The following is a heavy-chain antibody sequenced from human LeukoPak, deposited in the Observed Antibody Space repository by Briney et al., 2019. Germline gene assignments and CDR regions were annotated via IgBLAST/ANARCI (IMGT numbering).Heavy chain of an antibody. Sequence: GGSLRLSCAASGFTFSSYGMHWVRQAPGKGLEWVSFISHDGSDKYYADSVKGRFSITRDNFKDTLYLQVNSLRAEDTAVYYCALGGAYYDSGGYYQGFDYWGQGALVTVSS. V-gene: IGHV3-30*03. CDR2: ISHDGSDK. CDR3: ALGGAYYDSGGYYQGFDY. J-gene: IGHJ4*02. CDR1: GFTFSSYG. D-gene: IGHD3-22*01.